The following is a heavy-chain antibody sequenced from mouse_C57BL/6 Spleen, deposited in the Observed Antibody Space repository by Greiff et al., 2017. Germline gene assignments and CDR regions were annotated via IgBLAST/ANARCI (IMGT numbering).Heavy chain of an antibody. J-gene: IGHJ3*01. D-gene: IGHD2-4*01. CDR2: IDPETGGT. CDR3: TRWDYDVGAD. CDR1: GYTFTDYE. Sequence: VQLQESGAELVRPGASVTLSCKASGYTFTDYEMHWVKQTPVHGLEWIGAIDPETGGTAYNQKFKGKAILTADKSSSTAYMELRSLTSEDSAVYYCTRWDYDVGADWGQGTLVTVSA. V-gene: IGHV1-15*01.